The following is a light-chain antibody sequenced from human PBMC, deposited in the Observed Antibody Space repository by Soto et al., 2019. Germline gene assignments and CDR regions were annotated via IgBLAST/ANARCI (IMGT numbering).Light chain of an antibody. Sequence: DIHMTQSPSSVSASVGDRVTITCRASQGISSWLAWYQQKPGKAPKLLIDVTSNFQGGVPSRFSGSGSGTQLTLTISSLQPEDFATYYCQQANRFPGTFSQGTRLEIK. V-gene: IGKV1D-12*01. CDR1: QGISSW. J-gene: IGKJ5*01. CDR3: QQANRFPGT. CDR2: VTS.